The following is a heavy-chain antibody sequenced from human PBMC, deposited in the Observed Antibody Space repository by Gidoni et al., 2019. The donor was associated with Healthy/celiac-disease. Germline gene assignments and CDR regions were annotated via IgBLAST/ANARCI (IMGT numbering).Heavy chain of an antibody. Sequence: QVQLVQSGAEVQKPGSSVKVSCKASGGPFRSYAISWVRQAPGQGLEWMGGIIPIFGTANYAQKFQGRVTITADESTSTAYMERSSLRSEDTAVYYCARVAVGTTQRFDYWGQGTLVTVSS. CDR2: IIPIFGTA. CDR1: GGPFRSYA. V-gene: IGHV1-69*01. D-gene: IGHD1-7*01. CDR3: ARVAVGTTQRFDY. J-gene: IGHJ4*02.